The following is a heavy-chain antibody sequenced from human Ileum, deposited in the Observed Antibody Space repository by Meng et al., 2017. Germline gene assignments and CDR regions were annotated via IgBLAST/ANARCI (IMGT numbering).Heavy chain of an antibody. J-gene: IGHJ4*02. Sequence: QGSGPGSVKPSGTRSLTRTVSGASIIGVNRWTWVRQTPGKGLERIGEINHSGSTNSIPSLKSRVTLSVDKSKNQFSLSMTSVTAADTAVYYCSRTSYYDNSGYYPGWGQGTLVTVSS. D-gene: IGHD3-22*01. CDR2: INHSGST. CDR3: SRTSYYDNSGYYPG. V-gene: IGHV4-4*02. CDR1: GASIIGVNR.